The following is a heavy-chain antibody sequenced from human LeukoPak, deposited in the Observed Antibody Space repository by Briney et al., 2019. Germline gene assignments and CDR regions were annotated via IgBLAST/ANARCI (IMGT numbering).Heavy chain of an antibody. CDR3: ARVGPRVGG. CDR2: ISWNSGSI. J-gene: IGHJ4*02. Sequence: TGGSLRLSCAASGFTFSSYSMNWVRQAPGKGLEWVSGISWNSGSIGYADSVKGRFTISRDNAKNTLYLQMNSLRAEDTAVYHCARVGPRVGGWGQGTLVTVSS. CDR1: GFTFSSYS. V-gene: IGHV3-48*04. D-gene: IGHD6-19*01.